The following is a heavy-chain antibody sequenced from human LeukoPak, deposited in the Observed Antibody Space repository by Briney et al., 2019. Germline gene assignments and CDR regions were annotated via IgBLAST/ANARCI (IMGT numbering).Heavy chain of an antibody. CDR2: FDPEDGET. J-gene: IGHJ4*02. V-gene: IGHV1-24*01. D-gene: IGHD6-13*01. Sequence: GASVKVSCKVSGYTLTELSMHWVRQAPGKGLEWMGGFDPEDGETIYAQKFQGRVTMTEDTSTDTAYMELSRLRSEDTAVYYCATDLAIAAAGTGTTRDYWGQGTLVTVSS. CDR1: GYTLTELS. CDR3: ATDLAIAAAGTGTTRDY.